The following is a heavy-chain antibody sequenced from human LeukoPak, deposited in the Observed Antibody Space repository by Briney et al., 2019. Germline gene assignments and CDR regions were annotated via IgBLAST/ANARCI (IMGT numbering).Heavy chain of an antibody. CDR2: IYYSGST. Sequence: SETLSLTCTVSGGSISSYYWSWIRQPPGKGLEWIGYIYYSGSTNYNPFLKSRVTISVDTSKNQFSLKLSSVTAADTAVYYCARLVPEDYYYYGMDVWGQGTTVTVSS. D-gene: IGHD1-14*01. CDR3: ARLVPEDYYYYGMDV. V-gene: IGHV4-59*01. J-gene: IGHJ6*02. CDR1: GGSISSYY.